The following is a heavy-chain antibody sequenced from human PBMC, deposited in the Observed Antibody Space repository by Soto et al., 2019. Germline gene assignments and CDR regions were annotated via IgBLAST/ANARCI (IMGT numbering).Heavy chain of an antibody. CDR2: ISGGGDGT. Sequence: EVQLLESGGGLVRPGGSLRLSCAASGFTFYNYAMNWVRQAPGKGLEWVSTISGGGDGTYYADSVKGRFTISRDNSRKTVYPQMNSLRAEDTAVYYCAKKGLGSLATYCTTGDCHYAFDVWGQGTLVTVSS. V-gene: IGHV3-23*01. D-gene: IGHD2-8*01. J-gene: IGHJ3*01. CDR1: GFTFYNYA. CDR3: AKKGLGSLATYCTTGDCHYAFDV.